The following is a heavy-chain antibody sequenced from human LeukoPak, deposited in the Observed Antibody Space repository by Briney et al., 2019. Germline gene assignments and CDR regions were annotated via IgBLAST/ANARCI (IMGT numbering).Heavy chain of an antibody. J-gene: IGHJ5*02. V-gene: IGHV1-58*02. CDR3: GAVLTMVRGVPRWFDP. CDR1: GFTFTSSA. D-gene: IGHD3-10*01. CDR2: IVVGSGNT. Sequence: SVKVSCKASGFTFTSSAMQWVRQARGQRLEWIGWIVVGSGNTNYAQKFQERVTITRDMSTSTTYMELSGLRSEDTAVYYCGAVLTMVRGVPRWFDPWGQGTLVTVSS.